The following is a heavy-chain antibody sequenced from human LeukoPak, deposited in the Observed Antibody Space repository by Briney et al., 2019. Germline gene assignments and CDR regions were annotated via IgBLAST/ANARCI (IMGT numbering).Heavy chain of an antibody. J-gene: IGHJ4*02. CDR2: IIPILGIA. Sequence: SVKVSCKASGGTFSSYAISWVRQAPGQGLEWMGRIIPILGIANYAQKFQGRVTITADESTSTAYMELSSLRSEDTAVYYCARDDSSGYYLPFDYWGQGTLVTVSS. D-gene: IGHD3-22*01. CDR1: GGTFSSYA. V-gene: IGHV1-69*04. CDR3: ARDDSSGYYLPFDY.